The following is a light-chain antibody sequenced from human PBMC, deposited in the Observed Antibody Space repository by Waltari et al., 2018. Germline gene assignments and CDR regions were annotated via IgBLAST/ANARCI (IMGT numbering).Light chain of an antibody. CDR2: RNN. V-gene: IGLV1-47*01. CDR3: AAWDDKLAGVV. CDR1: SSNIGDNS. Sequence: QSVLTQPPSVSGAPGQSVTISCSGSSSNIGDNSVYWYKQVSGTAPKLLIYRNNRRPSGVPDRLSASKSGTSASLAISGLRSEDESSFYCAAWDDKLAGVVFGGGTKLTVL. J-gene: IGLJ2*01.